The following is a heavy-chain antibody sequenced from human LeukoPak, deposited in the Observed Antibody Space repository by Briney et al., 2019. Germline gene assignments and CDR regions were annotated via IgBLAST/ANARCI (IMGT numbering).Heavy chain of an antibody. CDR2: ITGSGGST. D-gene: IGHD3-3*01. Sequence: GGSLRLSCAASGFTFRSYGMSWVRQAPGKGLEWVSAITGSGGSTYYVDSVKGRFAISRDNSKNTLYLQMSSLRAEDTAVYYCASGPPFLKYFEYWGQGTLVTVSS. J-gene: IGHJ4*02. CDR3: ASGPPFLKYFEY. V-gene: IGHV3-23*01. CDR1: GFTFRSYG.